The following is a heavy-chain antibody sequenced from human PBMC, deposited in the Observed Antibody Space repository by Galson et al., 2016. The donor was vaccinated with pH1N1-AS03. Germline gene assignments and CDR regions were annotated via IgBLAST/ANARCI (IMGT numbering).Heavy chain of an antibody. V-gene: IGHV6-1*01. CDR2: TFYWSKWSN. Sequence: CAISGDSVSGSRGVAWNWIRQSPSRGLAWLGRTFYWSKWSNDYAESVKSRITIDQDTSNNQFSLHLSSVTPEDTAIYFCARGKNSGFDYWGQGTPVTVSS. CDR1: GDSVSGSRGVA. J-gene: IGHJ4*02. CDR3: ARGKNSGFDY. D-gene: IGHD3-10*01.